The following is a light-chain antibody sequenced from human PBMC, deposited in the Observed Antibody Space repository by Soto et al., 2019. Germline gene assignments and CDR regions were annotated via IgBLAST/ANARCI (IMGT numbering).Light chain of an antibody. Sequence: EIVLTQSPGTLSLSPGERATLSCRASRSVSNNYLAWYQQKPGQAPRLLIYGASSLQRGVSSRFSGSGFGTTFSLNISSMQHEDSANYYCLQDRSHFWTFGKGTNGDIK. V-gene: IGKV3-20*02. CDR1: RSVSNNY. CDR3: LQDRSHFWT. J-gene: IGKJ1*01. CDR2: GAS.